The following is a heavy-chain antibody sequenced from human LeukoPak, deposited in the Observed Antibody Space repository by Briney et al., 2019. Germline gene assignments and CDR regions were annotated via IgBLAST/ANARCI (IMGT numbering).Heavy chain of an antibody. Sequence: PSQTLSLTCAISGDSVSINSAAWNWIRQSPSRGLEWLGRTYYRSKWYNDYAVSVKSRITINPDTSKNQFSLQLNSVTPEDTAVYYCARDGYCSSTSCYAGYYYYYMDVWGKGTTVTVSS. V-gene: IGHV6-1*01. CDR1: GDSVSINSAA. J-gene: IGHJ6*03. CDR2: TYYRSKWYN. D-gene: IGHD2-2*03. CDR3: ARDGYCSSTSCYAGYYYYYMDV.